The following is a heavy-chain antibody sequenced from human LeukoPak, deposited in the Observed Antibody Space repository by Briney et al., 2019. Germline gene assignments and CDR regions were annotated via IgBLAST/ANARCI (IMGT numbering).Heavy chain of an antibody. V-gene: IGHV1-2*02. CDR3: AREAAAGTNYYYYYYMDV. CDR2: INPNSGGT. D-gene: IGHD6-13*01. Sequence: GASVKVSCKASGGTFSSYAISWVRQAPGQGLEWMGWINPNSGGTNYAQKFQGRVTMTRDTSTSTAYMELSRLRSDDTAVYYCAREAAAGTNYYYYYYMDVWGKGTTVTVSS. J-gene: IGHJ6*03. CDR1: GGTFSSYA.